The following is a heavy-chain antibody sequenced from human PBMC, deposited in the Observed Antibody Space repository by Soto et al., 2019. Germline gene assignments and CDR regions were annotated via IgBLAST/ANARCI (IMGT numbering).Heavy chain of an antibody. CDR1: GFIFSNYA. CDR3: GNKSDYGANSRCFDP. J-gene: IGHJ5*02. CDR2: IGGDGVNT. D-gene: IGHD4-17*01. Sequence: EVQLLESGGGLVQPGGSLRLSCAASGFIFSNYAMSWVRQAPGKGLEWVSTIGGDGVNTYYADSVKGRFTISRDNSKNTLYRQMNSLRVEDTAVYYCGNKSDYGANSRCFDPWGQGTLVIVSS. V-gene: IGHV3-23*01.